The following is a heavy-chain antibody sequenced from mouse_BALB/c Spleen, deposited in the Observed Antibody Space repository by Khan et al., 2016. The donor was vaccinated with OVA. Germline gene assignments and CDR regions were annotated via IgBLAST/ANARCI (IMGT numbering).Heavy chain of an antibody. CDR1: GFSLTDYA. D-gene: IGHD3-3*01. CDR2: IWVSGSK. J-gene: IGHJ4*01. V-gene: IGHV2-6-5*01. CDR3: ARDPPYYSMDY. Sequence: VKLVESGPGLVAPSQSLSITCTVSGFSLTDYAVSWIRQPPGKGLEWLGVIWVSGSKYYNSVLKPRLSISKDNSKSQVFLKMNSLQTDDTAMYFCARDPPYYSMDYWGQGTSVTVSS.